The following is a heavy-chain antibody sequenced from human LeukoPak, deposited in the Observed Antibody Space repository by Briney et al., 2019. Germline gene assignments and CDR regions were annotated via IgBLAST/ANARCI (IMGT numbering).Heavy chain of an antibody. CDR1: GDRVSSTSAG. CDR2: TYYRSKWYG. D-gene: IGHD1-1*01. Sequence: SQTLSLTCAISGDRVSSTSAGWNWLRQSPSRGLEWLGRTYYRSKWYGDSAVSVNSRILINADTSKNQLFLQLSSVTPEDTAMYYCARVKNGCFGCWGEGTLVTVSS. V-gene: IGHV6-1*01. J-gene: IGHJ4*02. CDR3: ARVKNGCFGC.